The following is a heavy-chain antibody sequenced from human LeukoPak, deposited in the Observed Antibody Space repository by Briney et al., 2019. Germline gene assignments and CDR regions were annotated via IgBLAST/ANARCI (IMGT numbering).Heavy chain of an antibody. Sequence: GGSLRLSCAASGFTFTDYYMIWVRQAPGKGLEWLSYITNSGVTIHYADSVKGRFTISRDNAKNSLYLQMNSLRAEDTAVYYCARDRSSGFDYWGQGTLVTVSS. CDR1: GFTFTDYY. D-gene: IGHD3-22*01. CDR3: ARDRSSGFDY. J-gene: IGHJ4*02. V-gene: IGHV3-11*04. CDR2: ITNSGVTI.